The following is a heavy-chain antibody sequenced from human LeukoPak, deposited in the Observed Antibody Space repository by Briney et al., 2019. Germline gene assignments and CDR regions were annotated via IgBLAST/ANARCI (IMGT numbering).Heavy chain of an antibody. CDR1: AFTFSSYA. J-gene: IGHJ4*02. CDR3: AKYDYGGNPNEYYFDY. D-gene: IGHD4-23*01. V-gene: IGHV3-23*01. CDR2: ISDNGDST. Sequence: PGGSLRLSCAASAFTFSSYAMSWVRQAPGKGLEWVSTISDNGDSTYYADSVKGRSAISRDNSKNTLYLQMSSLRAEDTAVYYCAKYDYGGNPNEYYFDYWGQGTLVTVSS.